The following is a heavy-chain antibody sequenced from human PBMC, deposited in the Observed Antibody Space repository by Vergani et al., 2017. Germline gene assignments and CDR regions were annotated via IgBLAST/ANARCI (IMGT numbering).Heavy chain of an antibody. CDR3: ARDWNIAAASVGMDV. D-gene: IGHD6-25*01. CDR1: GFTFSSYS. V-gene: IGHV3-21*01. Sequence: EVQLVESGGGLVKPGGSLRLSCAASGFTFSSYSMNWVRQAPGKGLEWVSSISSSSSYIYYADSVKGRFTISRDNAKNSLYLQMNSLRAEDTAVYYCARDWNIAAASVGMDVWGQGTTVTGSS. J-gene: IGHJ6*02. CDR2: ISSSSSYI.